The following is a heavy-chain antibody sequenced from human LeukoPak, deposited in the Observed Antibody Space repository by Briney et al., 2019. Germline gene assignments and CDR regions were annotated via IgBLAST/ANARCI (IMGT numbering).Heavy chain of an antibody. Sequence: GGSLRLSCAASGFTFSSYEMNWVRQAPGKGLEWVSYISSSGSTIYHADSVRGRFTISRDNAKNSLYLQMNSLRAEDTAVYYCARGGGYCSSTSCYYGMDVWGQGTTVTVS. V-gene: IGHV3-48*03. CDR3: ARGGGYCSSTSCYYGMDV. CDR2: ISSSGSTI. D-gene: IGHD2-2*01. J-gene: IGHJ6*02. CDR1: GFTFSSYE.